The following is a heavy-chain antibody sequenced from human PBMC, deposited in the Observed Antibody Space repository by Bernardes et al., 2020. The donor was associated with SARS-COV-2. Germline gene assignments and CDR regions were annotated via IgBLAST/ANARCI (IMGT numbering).Heavy chain of an antibody. D-gene: IGHD5-18*01. CDR3: ARVRGYVPINNWFDP. V-gene: IGHV4-39*01. Sequence: SETLSLTCTVSGGSISSSSYYWGWIRQPPGKGLEWIGSIYYSGSTYYNPSLKSRVTISVDTSKNQFSLKLSSVTAANTAVYYCARVRGYVPINNWFDPWGQGTLVTVSS. CDR2: IYYSGST. CDR1: GGSISSSSYY. J-gene: IGHJ5*02.